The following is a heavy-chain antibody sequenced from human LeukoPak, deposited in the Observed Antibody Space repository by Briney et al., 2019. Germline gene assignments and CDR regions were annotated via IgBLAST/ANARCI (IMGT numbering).Heavy chain of an antibody. V-gene: IGHV4-59*12. Sequence: SETLSLTCTVSGGSISSYYWSWIRQPPGKGLEWIGYIYYSGSTNYNPSLKSRVTISVDTSKNQFSLKLTSITAADTAMYYCASTPYSGRGWHFDLWGRGTLVIVSS. CDR2: IYYSGST. J-gene: IGHJ2*01. CDR1: GGSISSYY. CDR3: ASTPYSGRGWHFDL. D-gene: IGHD6-25*01.